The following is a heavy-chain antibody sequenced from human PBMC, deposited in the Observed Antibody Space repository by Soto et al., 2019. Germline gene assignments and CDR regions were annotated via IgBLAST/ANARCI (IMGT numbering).Heavy chain of an antibody. V-gene: IGHV1-24*01. CDR3: ATDPPKYYYDSTPGNWFDL. J-gene: IGHJ5*02. D-gene: IGHD3-22*01. CDR1: GYTLTELS. Sequence: ASVKVSCKVSGYTLTELSMHWVRQAPGKGLEWMGGFDPEDGETIYAQKFQGRVTMTEDTSTDTAYMELSSLRSEDTAVYYCATDPPKYYYDSTPGNWFDLWGQGTLVTVSS. CDR2: FDPEDGET.